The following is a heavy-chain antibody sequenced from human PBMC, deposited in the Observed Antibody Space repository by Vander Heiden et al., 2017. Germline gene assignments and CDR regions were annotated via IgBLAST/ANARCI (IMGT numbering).Heavy chain of an antibody. CDR3: AKIRAVRYFDWLLNGDLDY. CDR1: GFTFSRYA. V-gene: IGHV3-23*01. D-gene: IGHD3-9*01. J-gene: IGHJ4*02. CDR2: IGGSGGRT. Sequence: EVQLLASGRGLVQPGGSLRLSCAASGFTFSRYAMGWVRQGPGKGREGVPAIGGSGGRTYYADSVKGRFTISRDNSKNTLYLQMNSLRAEDTAVYYCAKIRAVRYFDWLLNGDLDYWGQGTLVTVSS.